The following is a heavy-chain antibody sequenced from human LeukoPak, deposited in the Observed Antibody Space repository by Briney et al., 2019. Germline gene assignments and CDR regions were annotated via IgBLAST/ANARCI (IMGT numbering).Heavy chain of an antibody. V-gene: IGHV3-23*01. J-gene: IGHJ5*02. D-gene: IGHD2-15*01. CDR2: ISGSGGST. CDR3: AKDLGSCSGGSCSGFDP. CDR1: GFTFSSYA. Sequence: TGGSLRLSCTASGFTFSSYAMSWVRQAPGKGLEWVSSISGSGGSTYYADSVKGRFTISRDNSKNTLYLQMNSLRAEDTAVYYCAKDLGSCSGGSCSGFDPWGQGTLVTVSS.